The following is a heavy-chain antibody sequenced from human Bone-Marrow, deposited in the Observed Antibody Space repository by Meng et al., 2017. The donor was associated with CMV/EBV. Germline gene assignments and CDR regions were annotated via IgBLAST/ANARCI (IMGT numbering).Heavy chain of an antibody. J-gene: IGHJ4*02. CDR1: EFTFSSYS. D-gene: IGHD6-13*01. CDR2: ISSSSSTI. CDR3: ARVSIAAAGHFAY. Sequence: GESLKISCAASEFTFSSYSMNWVRQAPGKGLEWVSYISSSSSTIYYADSVKGRFTISRDNAKNSLYLQMNSLRAEDTAVYYCARVSIAAAGHFAYWGPGNRVHGAS. V-gene: IGHV3-48*04.